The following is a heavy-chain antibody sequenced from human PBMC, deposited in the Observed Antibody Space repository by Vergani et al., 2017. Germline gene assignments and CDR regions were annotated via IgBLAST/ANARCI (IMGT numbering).Heavy chain of an antibody. V-gene: IGHV3-23*01. CDR3: AKVPILSGSYSEDYYYYYGMDV. D-gene: IGHD1-26*01. CDR2: ISGSGGST. CDR1: GGSISSGSYY. Sequence: VQLQESGPGLVKPSQTLSLTCTVSGGSISSGSYYWSWVRQAPGKGLEWVSAISGSGGSTYYADSVKGRFTISRDNSKNTLYLQMNSLRAEDTAVYYCAKVPILSGSYSEDYYYYYGMDVWGQGTTVTVSS. J-gene: IGHJ6*02.